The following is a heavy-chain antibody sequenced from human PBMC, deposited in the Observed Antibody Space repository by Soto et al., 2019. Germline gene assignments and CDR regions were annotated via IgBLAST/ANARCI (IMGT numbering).Heavy chain of an antibody. CDR1: GDSVSSNSAA. CDR3: ASGLHYSASGSPSQGMDV. Sequence: SQTLSLTCAISGDSVSSNSAAWNWIRQSPSRGLEWLGRTDYRAKWYNEYAISVENRIIINPNTSKNHFSLQLNSVTTEYTAINYCASGLHYSASGSPSQGMDVWGQGTTV. CDR2: TDYRAKWYN. V-gene: IGHV6-1*01. J-gene: IGHJ6*02. D-gene: IGHD3-10*01.